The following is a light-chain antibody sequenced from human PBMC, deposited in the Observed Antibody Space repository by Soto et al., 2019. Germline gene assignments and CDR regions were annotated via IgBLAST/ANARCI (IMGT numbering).Light chain of an antibody. J-gene: IGLJ1*01. CDR1: SSDVGNYNY. V-gene: IGLV2-14*03. CDR3: SSYTSSTTLYV. Sequence: QSALTQPASVSGSPGQSITISCTGASSDVGNYNYVSWYQQHPGKAPKLIIYDVSNRPSGVSNRFSGSKSGSTASLTISGLQAEEEADYYCSSYTSSTTLYVFGTGTKLTVL. CDR2: DVS.